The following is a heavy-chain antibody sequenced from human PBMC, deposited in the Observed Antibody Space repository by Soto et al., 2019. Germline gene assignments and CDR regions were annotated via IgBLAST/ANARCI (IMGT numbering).Heavy chain of an antibody. CDR1: GGSISSYY. Sequence: TSETLSLTCTVSGGSISSYYWSWIRQPPGKGLEWIGYIYYSGSTNYNPSLKSRVTISVDTSKNQFSLKLSSVTAADTAVYYCARSCGGDCYDYNWFDPWGQGTLVTVSS. V-gene: IGHV4-59*01. CDR3: ARSCGGDCYDYNWFDP. D-gene: IGHD2-21*02. J-gene: IGHJ5*02. CDR2: IYYSGST.